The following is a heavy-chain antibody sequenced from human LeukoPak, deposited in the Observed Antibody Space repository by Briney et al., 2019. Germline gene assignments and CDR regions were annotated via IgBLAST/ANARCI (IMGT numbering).Heavy chain of an antibody. CDR2: ISSSGGST. V-gene: IGHV3-23*01. D-gene: IGHD3-16*01. Sequence: GGSLRLSCAASGFTFSSYAMSWVRQAPGKGLEWVSTISSSGGSTYYADSVKGRFTISRDNSKNTLYQQTNSLRAEDTAVYYCASVSGRGYYYYGMDVWGQGTTVTVSS. CDR1: GFTFSSYA. J-gene: IGHJ6*02. CDR3: ASVSGRGYYYYGMDV.